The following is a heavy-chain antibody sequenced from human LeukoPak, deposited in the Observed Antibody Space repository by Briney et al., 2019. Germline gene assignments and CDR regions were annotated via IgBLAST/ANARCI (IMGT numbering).Heavy chain of an antibody. V-gene: IGHV1-69*06. D-gene: IGHD4-17*01. Sequence: EASVKVSCKASGGTFSSYAISWVRQAPGQGLEWMGGIIPIFGTANYAQKFQGRVTITADKSTSTAYMELTRLISDDTAVYYCARERNSAVTTFNSDAFDIWGQGTMVTVSS. J-gene: IGHJ3*02. CDR2: IIPIFGTA. CDR3: ARERNSAVTTFNSDAFDI. CDR1: GGTFSSYA.